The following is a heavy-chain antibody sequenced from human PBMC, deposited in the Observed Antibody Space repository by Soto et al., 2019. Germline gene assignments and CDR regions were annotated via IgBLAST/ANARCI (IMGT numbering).Heavy chain of an antibody. D-gene: IGHD3-3*01. CDR3: ARDPSSIFGVVIPTGAFDI. V-gene: IGHV3-21*01. CDR2: ISSSSSYI. Sequence: EVQLVESGGGLVKPGGSLRLSCAASGFTFSSYSMNWVCQAPGKGLEWVSSISSSSSYIYYADSVKGRFTISRDNAKNSLYLQMNSLRAEDTAVYYCARDPSSIFGVVIPTGAFDIWGQGTMVTVSS. CDR1: GFTFSSYS. J-gene: IGHJ3*02.